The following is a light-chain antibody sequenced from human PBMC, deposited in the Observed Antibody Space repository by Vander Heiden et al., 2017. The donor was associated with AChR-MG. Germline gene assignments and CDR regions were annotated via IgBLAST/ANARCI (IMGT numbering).Light chain of an antibody. Sequence: DSVMTKSPLSLPVTPGEPASISCRSSQSPLHSNGYNYVDWERQNPGQSPHLLVYLGANRASGVSDRCSGSGSGTDVTLKISRVEAEDVGVYFCVQALQSPRTFGQGTKLEIK. CDR2: LGA. CDR3: VQALQSPRT. CDR1: QSPLHSNGYNY. V-gene: IGKV2-28*01. J-gene: IGKJ2*01.